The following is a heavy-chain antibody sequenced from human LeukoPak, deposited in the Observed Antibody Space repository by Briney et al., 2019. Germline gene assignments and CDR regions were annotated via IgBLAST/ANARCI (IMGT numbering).Heavy chain of an antibody. Sequence: GGSLRLSCAASGFTFSNSAMNWVRQAPGKGLEWVSSINNIASHIYYADSVRGRFTISRDNAKNSVSLQMNNLRAEDTAVYYCAKSFDYWGQGTLVTVSS. J-gene: IGHJ4*02. CDR3: AKSFDY. V-gene: IGHV3-21*01. CDR1: GFTFSNSA. CDR2: INNIASHI.